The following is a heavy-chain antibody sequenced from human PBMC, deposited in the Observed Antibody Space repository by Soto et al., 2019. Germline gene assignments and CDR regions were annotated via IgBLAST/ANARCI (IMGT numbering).Heavy chain of an antibody. Sequence: QVQLVQSGAEVKKPGASVRVSCKASGYSFSTYGVSWVRQAPGQGLEWMGWISAYNGNTNYAQKFQGRVTMTTDTSTSTAYMDLRSLRSDDMAVYYCARASGTIFNGWFDPWGQGTLVTVSS. J-gene: IGHJ5*02. CDR2: ISAYNGNT. V-gene: IGHV1-18*03. CDR3: ARASGTIFNGWFDP. CDR1: GYSFSTYG. D-gene: IGHD3-3*01.